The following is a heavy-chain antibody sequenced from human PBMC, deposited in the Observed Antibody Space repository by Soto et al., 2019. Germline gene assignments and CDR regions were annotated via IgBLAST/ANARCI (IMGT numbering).Heavy chain of an antibody. Sequence: QVQLVESGGGVVQPGRSLRLSCAASGFTFSSYGMHWVRQAPGKGLEWVAVKSYDGSNKYYADSVKGRFTISRDNSKNTLYLQMNSLRAEDTAVYYCAKARPLRSRNPTPFDYWGQGTLVTVSS. CDR3: AKARPLRSRNPTPFDY. D-gene: IGHD4-17*01. CDR1: GFTFSSYG. J-gene: IGHJ4*02. V-gene: IGHV3-30*18. CDR2: KSYDGSNK.